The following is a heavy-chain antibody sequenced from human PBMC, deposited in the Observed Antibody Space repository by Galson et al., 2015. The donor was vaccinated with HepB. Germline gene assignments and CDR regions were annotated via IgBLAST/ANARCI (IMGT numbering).Heavy chain of an antibody. V-gene: IGHV3-21*01. J-gene: IGHJ6*03. CDR2: ISSSSSYL. D-gene: IGHD3-3*01. CDR1: GFTFSSYT. CDR3: ARDGAAYYDFWSGYDFYYYMDV. Sequence: SLRLSCAASGFTFSSYTMNWVRQAPGKGLQRVLFISSSSSYLYYADLVKGRFTISRDNAKKSLYLQMNSLRAEDTAVYYCARDGAAYYDFWSGYDFYYYMDVWGKGTTVTVSS.